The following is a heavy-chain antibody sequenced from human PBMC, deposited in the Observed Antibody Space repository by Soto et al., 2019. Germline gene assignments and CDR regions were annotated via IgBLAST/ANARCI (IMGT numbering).Heavy chain of an antibody. J-gene: IGHJ6*02. CDR3: ARDRPTSSIRARDYYYAMDV. Sequence: QVQLVQSGAEVKKPGASVKVSCKASGYTFITYGISWVRQAPGQGLEWMGWISSYNGNTNYAQKLQGRVTMTTDTSTTTAYMEMRRLRSDEKAVYYCARDRPTSSIRARDYYYAMDVWGQGTTVTVSS. CDR2: ISSYNGNT. D-gene: IGHD6-6*01. V-gene: IGHV1-18*01. CDR1: GYTFITYG.